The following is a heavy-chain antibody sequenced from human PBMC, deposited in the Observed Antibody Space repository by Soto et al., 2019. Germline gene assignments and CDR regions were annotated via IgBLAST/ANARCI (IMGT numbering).Heavy chain of an antibody. J-gene: IGHJ4*02. V-gene: IGHV3-66*01. CDR1: GFTVSSNY. Sequence: GGSLRLSCAGSGFTVSSNYMSWVRQAPGKGLEWVSIIYSGGTTQYADSVKGRFTISKDKSKNTLYLQMNSLRVEDTAVYYCARAPTVTTNFDSWGQGTLVTVSS. D-gene: IGHD4-4*01. CDR3: ARAPTVTTNFDS. CDR2: IYSGGTT.